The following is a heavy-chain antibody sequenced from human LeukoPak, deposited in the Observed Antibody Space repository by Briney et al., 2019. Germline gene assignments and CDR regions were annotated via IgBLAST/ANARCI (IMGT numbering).Heavy chain of an antibody. CDR3: ARGGRTTWHGMDV. D-gene: IGHD4-17*01. CDR1: GFTFSSYA. Sequence: GGSLRLSCAASGFTFSSYAMHWVRQAPGKGLEWVAVISYDGSGKYYADSVKGRFTISRDNSKNTLYLQMNSLRAEDTAMYYCARGGRTTWHGMDVWGQGTTVTVSS. V-gene: IGHV3-30-3*01. CDR2: ISYDGSGK. J-gene: IGHJ6*02.